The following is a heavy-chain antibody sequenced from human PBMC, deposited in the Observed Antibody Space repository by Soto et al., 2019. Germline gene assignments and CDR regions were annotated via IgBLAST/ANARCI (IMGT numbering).Heavy chain of an antibody. CDR1: GFTFSSYA. Sequence: GGSLRLSCAASGFTFSSYAMHWVRQAPGKGLEWVAVISYDGSNKYYADSVKGRFTISRDNSKNTLYLQMNSLRAEDTAVYYCARDRGDSSGYYRTPLDYWGQGTLVTVSS. CDR3: ARDRGDSSGYYRTPLDY. J-gene: IGHJ4*02. CDR2: ISYDGSNK. D-gene: IGHD3-22*01. V-gene: IGHV3-30-3*01.